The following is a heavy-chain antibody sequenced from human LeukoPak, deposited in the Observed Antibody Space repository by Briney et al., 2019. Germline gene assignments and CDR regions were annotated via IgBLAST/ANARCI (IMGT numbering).Heavy chain of an antibody. CDR3: ARDPYSSSFYTYYYGMDV. D-gene: IGHD6-13*01. Sequence: GASVKVSCKASGGTFSSYAISWVRQAPGQGLEWMGRIIPILGIANYAQKFQGRVTITADKSTSTAYMELSSLRSEDTAVYYCARDPYSSSFYTYYYGMDVWGQGTTVTVSS. J-gene: IGHJ6*02. CDR2: IIPILGIA. V-gene: IGHV1-69*04. CDR1: GGTFSSYA.